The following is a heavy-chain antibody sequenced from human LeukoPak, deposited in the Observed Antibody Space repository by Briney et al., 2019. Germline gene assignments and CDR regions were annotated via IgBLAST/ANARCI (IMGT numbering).Heavy chain of an antibody. CDR2: ISGSGGRT. V-gene: IGHV3-23*01. CDR1: GFTFSSYA. CDR3: AKRGAEVGVTVAPGDY. Sequence: GGSLRLSCAASGFTFSSYAMSCVRQAPGKGLEWVSAISGSGGRTYYADSVKGRFTISRDKSKNTLYLQMNSLRAEDTAVYYCAKRGAEVGVTVAPGDYWGQGTLVTVSS. J-gene: IGHJ4*02. D-gene: IGHD3-16*02.